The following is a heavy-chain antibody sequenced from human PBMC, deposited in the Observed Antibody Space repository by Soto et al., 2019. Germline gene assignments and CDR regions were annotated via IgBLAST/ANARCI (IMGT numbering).Heavy chain of an antibody. J-gene: IGHJ4*02. CDR3: AKPGDISGSLSAY. CDR1: GFTFSSYG. D-gene: IGHD1-26*01. CDR2: ISYDGSNK. Sequence: QVQLVESGGGVVQPGRSLRLSCAASGFTFSSYGMHWVRQAPGKGLEWVAVISYDGSNKYYADSVKGRFTISRDNSKNTLYLQMNSLRAEDTAAYYCAKPGDISGSLSAYWGQGTLVTVSS. V-gene: IGHV3-30*18.